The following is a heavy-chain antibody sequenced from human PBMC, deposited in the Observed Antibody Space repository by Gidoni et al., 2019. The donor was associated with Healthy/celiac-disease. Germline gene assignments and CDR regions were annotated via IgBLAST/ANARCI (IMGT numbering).Heavy chain of an antibody. J-gene: IGHJ3*02. CDR3: ARDSGWDDAFDI. D-gene: IGHD6-19*01. V-gene: IGHV3-74*01. Sequence: EVQLVESGGGLVQPGGSLRLSCAAHGFTFSSYWMHWVRQAPGKGLVWVSRINSDGSSTSYADSVKVRFTISRDNAKNTLYLQMNSLRAEDTAVYYCARDSGWDDAFDIWGQGTMVTVSS. CDR1: GFTFSSYW. CDR2: INSDGSST.